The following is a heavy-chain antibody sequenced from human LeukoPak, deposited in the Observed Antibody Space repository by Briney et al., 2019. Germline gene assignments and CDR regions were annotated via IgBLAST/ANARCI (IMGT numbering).Heavy chain of an antibody. D-gene: IGHD3-10*01. CDR3: ASGVWFGEPH. Sequence: GSLRLSCAGSGFTVTTNYMSWVRQAPGKGLEWVSLISGGGDKHYADSVKGRFTISRDNSKNTVYLQMDSLRVEDTAIYYCASGVWFGEPHWGQGTLVTVSS. CDR1: GFTVTTNY. J-gene: IGHJ4*02. CDR2: ISGGGDK. V-gene: IGHV3-66*01.